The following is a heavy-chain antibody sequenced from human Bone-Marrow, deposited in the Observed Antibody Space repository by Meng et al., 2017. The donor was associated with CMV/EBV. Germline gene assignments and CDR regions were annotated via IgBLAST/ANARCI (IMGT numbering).Heavy chain of an antibody. D-gene: IGHD3-22*01. J-gene: IGHJ4*02. V-gene: IGHV4-34*01. CDR3: ARATRDYYYDSSGYYYFDN. CDR2: INHSGST. Sequence: SETLSLTCAVYGGSFSGYYWSWIRQPPGKGLEWIGEINHSGSTNYNPSLKSRVTISVDTSKNQFSLKLSSVTAADTAVYYCARATRDYYYDSSGYYYFDNWGQGTLVTVSS. CDR1: GGSFSGYY.